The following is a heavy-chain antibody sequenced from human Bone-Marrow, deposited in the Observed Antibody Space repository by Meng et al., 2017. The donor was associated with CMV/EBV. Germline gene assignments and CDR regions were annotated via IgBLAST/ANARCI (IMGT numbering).Heavy chain of an antibody. Sequence: TFPKYTCSWVRQAPGQGLEWLGGIMTLFGTTHYAQKFQGRLTVATDESTSTAYMELSSLRSEDTAVYYCARDRNVVVVAASYNWFDPWGQGTLVTVSS. CDR1: TFPKYT. CDR2: IMTLFGTT. J-gene: IGHJ5*02. V-gene: IGHV1-69*05. CDR3: ARDRNVVVVAASYNWFDP. D-gene: IGHD2-15*01.